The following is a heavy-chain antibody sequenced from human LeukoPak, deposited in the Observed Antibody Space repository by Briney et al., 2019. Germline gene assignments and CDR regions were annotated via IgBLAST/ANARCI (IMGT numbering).Heavy chain of an antibody. D-gene: IGHD3-10*01. CDR1: GFTFANYA. J-gene: IGHJ5*02. Sequence: PGGSLRLSCAASGFTFANYAMSWVRQGPGKGLEWVSTISGSGGSTYYADSVKGRFTISRDNAKNSLYLQMNSLRAEDTAVYYCARDRSYYGSGSYYWFDPWGQGTLVTVSS. CDR3: ARDRSYYGSGSYYWFDP. V-gene: IGHV3-23*01. CDR2: ISGSGGST.